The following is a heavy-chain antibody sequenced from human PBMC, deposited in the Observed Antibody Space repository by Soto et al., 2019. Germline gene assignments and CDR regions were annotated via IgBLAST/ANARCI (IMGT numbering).Heavy chain of an antibody. V-gene: IGHV3-23*01. CDR3: ARTTDTAFYYFDY. CDR2: ISGSGATT. D-gene: IGHD5-18*01. Sequence: PGGSLRLSCAASGFTFSSYAMTWVRQAPGKGLEWVSGISGSGATTSYSTSLKTRLTISKDTSKNQVVLTMTNMDPVDTATYYCARTTDTAFYYFDYWGQGTLVTVSS. J-gene: IGHJ4*02. CDR1: GFTFSSYA.